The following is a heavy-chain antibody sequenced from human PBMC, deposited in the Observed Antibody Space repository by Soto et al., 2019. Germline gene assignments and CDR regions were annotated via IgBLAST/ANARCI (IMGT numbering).Heavy chain of an antibody. J-gene: IGHJ5*02. CDR1: GGSISSSSYY. D-gene: IGHD3-3*01. CDR2: IYYSGST. Sequence: SETLSLTCTVSGGSISSSSYYWGWIRQPPGKGLEWIGSIYYSGSTYYNPSLKSRVTISVDTSKNQFSLKLSSVTAADTAVYYCARNIFGVVIIDSWFDPWGQGTLVTVSS. CDR3: ARNIFGVVIIDSWFDP. V-gene: IGHV4-39*01.